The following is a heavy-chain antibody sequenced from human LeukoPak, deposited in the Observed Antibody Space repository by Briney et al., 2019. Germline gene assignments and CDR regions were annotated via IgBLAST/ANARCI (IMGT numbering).Heavy chain of an antibody. J-gene: IGHJ6*02. CDR2: ISYDGSNK. CDR1: GFTFSSYG. D-gene: IGHD3-9*01. CDR3: ARPWSTGYNNYYYYGMDV. Sequence: GGSLRLSCAASGFTFSSYGMHWVRQAPGKGLEWVAVISYDGSNKYYADSVKGRLTISRDNSKNTLYLQMNSLRAEDTAVYYCARPWSTGYNNYYYYGMDVWGQGTTVTVSS. V-gene: IGHV3-30*03.